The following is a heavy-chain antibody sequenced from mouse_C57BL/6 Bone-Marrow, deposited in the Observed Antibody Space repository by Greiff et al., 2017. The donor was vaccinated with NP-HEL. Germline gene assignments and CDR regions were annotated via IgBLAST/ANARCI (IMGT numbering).Heavy chain of an antibody. J-gene: IGHJ3*01. CDR3: ARKTYDGFFAWFAY. D-gene: IGHD2-3*01. Sequence: EVKLQESGPGLVKPSQSLSLTCSVTGYSITSGYYWNWIRQFPGNKLEWMGYISYDGSNNYNPSLKNRISITRDTSKNQFFLKLNSVTTEDTATYYCARKTYDGFFAWFAYWGQGTLVTVSA. CDR2: ISYDGSN. CDR1: GYSITSGYY. V-gene: IGHV3-6*01.